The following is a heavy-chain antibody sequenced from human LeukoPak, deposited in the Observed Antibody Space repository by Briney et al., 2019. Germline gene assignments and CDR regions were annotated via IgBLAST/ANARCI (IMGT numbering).Heavy chain of an antibody. V-gene: IGHV4-59*08. CDR3: ARGTHPYYYDSSGYCFDY. D-gene: IGHD3-22*01. CDR2: IYYSGST. Sequence: SETLSLTCTVSGGSISSYYWSWIRQPPGKGLEWIGYIYYSGSTNYNPSLKSRVTISVDTSKNQFSLKLSSVTAADTAVYYCARGTHPYYYDSSGYCFDYWGQGTLVTVSS. J-gene: IGHJ4*02. CDR1: GGSISSYY.